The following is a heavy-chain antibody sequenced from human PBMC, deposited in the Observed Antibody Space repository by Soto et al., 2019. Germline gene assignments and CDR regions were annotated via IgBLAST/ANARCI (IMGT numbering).Heavy chain of an antibody. Sequence: QITLKESGPTLVKPTQTLTLTCTFSGFSLSTSGVGVGWIRQPPGKALEWLALIYWDDDKRYSPSLKSRHTIPKDTAKNPVVLTMTNMDPVDTATYYCALRLSDFDNNWFDPWGQGTLVTVSS. CDR2: IYWDDDK. CDR1: GFSLSTSGVG. J-gene: IGHJ5*02. V-gene: IGHV2-5*02. D-gene: IGHD3-9*01. CDR3: ALRLSDFDNNWFDP.